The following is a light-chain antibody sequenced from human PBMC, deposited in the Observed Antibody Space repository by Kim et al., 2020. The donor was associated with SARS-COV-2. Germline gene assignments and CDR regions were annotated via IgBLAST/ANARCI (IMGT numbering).Light chain of an antibody. J-gene: IGKJ5*01. CDR2: AAS. CDR1: QGISSY. V-gene: IGKV1-9*01. Sequence: SVGDRVTITCRARQGISSYLAWYQQKPGKAPKLLIYAASTLQSGVPSRFSGSGSGTEFTLTINSLQPEDFATYYCQQLNSYPQVTFGQGTRLEIK. CDR3: QQLNSYPQVT.